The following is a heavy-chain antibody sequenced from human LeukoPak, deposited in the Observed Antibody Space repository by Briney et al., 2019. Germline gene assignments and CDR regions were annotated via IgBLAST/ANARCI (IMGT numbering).Heavy chain of an antibody. CDR1: GGSISSSSYY. Sequence: KPSETLSLTCTVSGGSISSSSYYWGWIRQPPGKGLEWIGSIYYSGSTYYNPSLKSRVTISVDTSKNQFSLKLSSVTAADTAVYYCARDYVSNDGNWFDPWGQGTLVTVSS. CDR3: ARDYVSNDGNWFDP. J-gene: IGHJ5*02. CDR2: IYYSGST. D-gene: IGHD3-10*02. V-gene: IGHV4-39*07.